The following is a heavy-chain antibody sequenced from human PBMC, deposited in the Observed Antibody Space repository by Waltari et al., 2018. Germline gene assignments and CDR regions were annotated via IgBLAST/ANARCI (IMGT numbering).Heavy chain of an antibody. Sequence: EVQLLESGGGLVQPGGSLTLSLSAPGITFSSSTMRWVRQAPGKWLEWVSTISASGGTFYADSVKGRFTVSRDSSKNTLSLQMNSLRAEDTAVYYCARGPAYYFDYWDQGTLVTVSS. CDR2: ISASGGT. CDR1: GITFSSST. J-gene: IGHJ4*02. V-gene: IGHV3-23*01. CDR3: ARGPAYYFDY.